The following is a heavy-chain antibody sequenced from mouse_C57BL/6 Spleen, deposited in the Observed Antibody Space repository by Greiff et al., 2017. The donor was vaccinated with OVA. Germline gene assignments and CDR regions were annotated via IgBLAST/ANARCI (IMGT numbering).Heavy chain of an antibody. CDR1: GYTFTSYW. V-gene: IGHV1-64*01. D-gene: IGHD2-3*01. Sequence: QVQLQQPGAELVKPGASVKLSCKASGYTFTSYWMHWVKQRPGQGLEWIGMIHPISGSTNYNEKFKGKATLTVDKSSSTAYMQLSSLTSENSAVYYCAPIYDGYYDYAMDYWGQGTSVTVSS. CDR2: IHPISGST. CDR3: APIYDGYYDYAMDY. J-gene: IGHJ4*01.